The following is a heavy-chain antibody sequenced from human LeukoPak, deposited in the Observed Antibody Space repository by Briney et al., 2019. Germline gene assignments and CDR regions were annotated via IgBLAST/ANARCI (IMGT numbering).Heavy chain of an antibody. Sequence: GGSLRLSCATSGFTFSNHEMNWVRQAPGKGLEWVAYTSRGGSDISYADSVKGRFTISTDNANSSLYLQMNSLRAEDTAVYYCASLPVSRYFVYYWGQGTLVTVSS. CDR2: TSRGGSDI. CDR1: GFTFSNHE. CDR3: ASLPVSRYFVYY. J-gene: IGHJ4*02. V-gene: IGHV3-48*03. D-gene: IGHD3-9*01.